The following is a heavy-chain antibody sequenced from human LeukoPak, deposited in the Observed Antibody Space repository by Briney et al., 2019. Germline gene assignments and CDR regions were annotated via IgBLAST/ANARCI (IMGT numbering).Heavy chain of an antibody. CDR1: GGTFSSYA. CDR2: IIPIFGTA. V-gene: IGHV1-69*05. Sequence: ASVKVSCKASGGTFSSYAISWVRQAPGQGLEWMGGIIPIFGTANYAQKFQGRVTMTRNTSISTAYMELSSLRAEDTAVYYCAKDQEAVVVIFGAFDIWGQGTMVTVSS. D-gene: IGHD3-22*01. CDR3: AKDQEAVVVIFGAFDI. J-gene: IGHJ3*02.